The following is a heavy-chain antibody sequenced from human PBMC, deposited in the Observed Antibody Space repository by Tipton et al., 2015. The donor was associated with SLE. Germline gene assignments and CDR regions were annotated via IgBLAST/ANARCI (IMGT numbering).Heavy chain of an antibody. J-gene: IGHJ4*02. V-gene: IGHV4-59*01. D-gene: IGHD3-16*01. CDR3: ARGLNDYVWGSSFDY. CDR1: GVSINTFH. CDR2: IDYRGST. Sequence: LRLSCTVSGVSINTFHWSWFRQPPGKGLEWIGYIDYRGSTNYNPSLKSRVTISADTSKNQFSLKLSSVTAADTAVYYCARGLNDYVWGSSFDYWGQGTLVTVSS.